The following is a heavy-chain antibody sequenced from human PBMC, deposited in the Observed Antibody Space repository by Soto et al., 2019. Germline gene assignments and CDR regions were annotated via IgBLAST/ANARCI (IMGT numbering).Heavy chain of an antibody. Sequence: EVQLVESGGGLVQHGGSLRLSCAASGFTFNSYWMGWVRQFPGKGLEWVANIRQDGSEKNYVDSVKGRFTISRDNAKKSLYLQMNSLRAEDTAVYYCAKENYFDDWGQGTLITVSS. CDR2: IRQDGSEK. CDR3: AKENYFDD. V-gene: IGHV3-7*04. CDR1: GFTFNSYW. J-gene: IGHJ4*02.